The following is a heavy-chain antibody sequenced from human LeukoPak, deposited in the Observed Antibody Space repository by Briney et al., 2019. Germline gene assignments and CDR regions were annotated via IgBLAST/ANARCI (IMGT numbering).Heavy chain of an antibody. CDR2: ISGSGGST. D-gene: IGHD4-17*01. CDR1: GFTVSSNY. CDR3: AKLSVTGGYYFDY. V-gene: IGHV3-23*01. J-gene: IGHJ4*02. Sequence: GGSLRLSCAASGFTVSSNYMSWVRQAPGKGLEWVSAISGSGGSTYYADSVKGRFTISRDNSKNTLYLQMNSLRAEDTAVYYCAKLSVTGGYYFDYWGQGTLVTVSS.